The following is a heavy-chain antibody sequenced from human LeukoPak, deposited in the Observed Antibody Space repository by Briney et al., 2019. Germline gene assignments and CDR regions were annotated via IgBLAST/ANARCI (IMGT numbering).Heavy chain of an antibody. D-gene: IGHD5-18*01. CDR3: ARLPYVATAMAEFDY. J-gene: IGHJ4*02. CDR2: IYPGDSDT. Sequence: GESLKISCRGSGYSFTSYWIGWVRQMPGKGLEWMGNIYPGDSDTRYSPSFQGQVTISADKSISTAYLQWSSLKASDTAMYYCARLPYVATAMAEFDYWGQGTLVTVSS. CDR1: GYSFTSYW. V-gene: IGHV5-51*01.